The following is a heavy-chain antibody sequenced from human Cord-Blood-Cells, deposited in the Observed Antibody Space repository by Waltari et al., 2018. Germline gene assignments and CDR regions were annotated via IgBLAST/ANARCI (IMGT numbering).Heavy chain of an antibody. D-gene: IGHD1-1*01. CDR1: GGTFSRFA. CDR3: AREGAGTHAFDI. CDR2: IIPIFGTA. V-gene: IGHV1-69*01. Sequence: QVQLVQSGAEVKKPGSSVKVSCMASGGTFSRFAINWVRQAPGQGLEWMGGIIPIFGTANYAQKFQGRVTITADESTSTAYMELSSLRSEDTAVYYCAREGAGTHAFDIWGQGTWSPSLQ. J-gene: IGHJ3*02.